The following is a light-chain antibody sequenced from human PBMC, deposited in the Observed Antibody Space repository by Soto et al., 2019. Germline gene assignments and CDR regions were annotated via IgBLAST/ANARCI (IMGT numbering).Light chain of an antibody. V-gene: IGKV1-5*01. CDR2: DAS. Sequence: DIPMTQSPSTLPASVGDRVTITCRASQSISSRLAWYQQKPGKAPQLLVYDASSLESGVPSRFSGSGAGTEFTLTISSLQPNDFATYYCQHYYTFTWTFGQGTKVEIK. J-gene: IGKJ1*01. CDR3: QHYYTFTWT. CDR1: QSISSR.